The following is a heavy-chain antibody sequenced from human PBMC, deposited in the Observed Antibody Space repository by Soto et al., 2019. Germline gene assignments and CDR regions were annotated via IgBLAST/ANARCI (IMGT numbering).Heavy chain of an antibody. CDR3: AKDLTMVRGVNHGMDV. Sequence: PGGSLRLSCAASGFTFSSYAMSWVRQAPGKGLEWVSAISGSGGSTYYADSVKGRFTISRDNSKDTLYLQMNSLRAEDTAVYYCAKDLTMVRGVNHGMDVWGQGTTVTVSS. J-gene: IGHJ6*02. D-gene: IGHD3-10*01. CDR1: GFTFSSYA. V-gene: IGHV3-23*01. CDR2: ISGSGGST.